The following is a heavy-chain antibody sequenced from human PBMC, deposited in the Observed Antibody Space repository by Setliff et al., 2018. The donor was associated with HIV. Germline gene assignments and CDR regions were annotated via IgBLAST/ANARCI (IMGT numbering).Heavy chain of an antibody. D-gene: IGHD2-21*01. CDR3: ARVSDTGVDPQTHRDY. CDR2: INTNTGNP. Sequence: ASVKVSCKASGGTFSSYALNWVRQAPGQGLEWMGWINTNTGNPTYAQGFTGRFVFSLDTSVSTAYLQISSLKAEDSAIYYCARVSDTGVDPQTHRDYWGQGTPVTVSS. CDR1: GGTFSSYA. V-gene: IGHV7-4-1*02. J-gene: IGHJ4*02.